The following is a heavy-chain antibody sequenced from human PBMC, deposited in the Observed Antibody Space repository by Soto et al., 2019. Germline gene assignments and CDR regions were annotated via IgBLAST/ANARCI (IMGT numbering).Heavy chain of an antibody. CDR3: ARADRFGVSISSLDL. CDR2: VYSTGIT. CDR1: GGSIKNYF. Sequence: SETLSLTCTVCGGSIKNYFCSWIRQSPWKGLEWMGYVYSTGITHYNPSLKSRLTMSVDTSKSHFSLRLTSVTTADTATYYCARADRFGVSISSLDLWGQRILVAVCS. D-gene: IGHD2-8*01. V-gene: IGHV4-59*01. J-gene: IGHJ4*02.